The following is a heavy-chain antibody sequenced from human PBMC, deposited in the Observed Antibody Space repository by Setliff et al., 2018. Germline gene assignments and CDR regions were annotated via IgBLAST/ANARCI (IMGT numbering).Heavy chain of an antibody. J-gene: IGHJ6*02. D-gene: IGHD6-25*01. V-gene: IGHV4-39*01. CDR1: GGSISSSSYY. CDR3: ARVSGMGSPPYYYYYYGMDV. Sequence: SETLSLTCTVSGGSISSSSYYWGWIRQPPGKGLEWIGSIYYSGSTYYNPSLKSRVTISVDTSKNQFSLKLSSVTAADTAVYYCARVSGMGSPPYYYYYYGMDVWGQGTTVTVSS. CDR2: IYYSGST.